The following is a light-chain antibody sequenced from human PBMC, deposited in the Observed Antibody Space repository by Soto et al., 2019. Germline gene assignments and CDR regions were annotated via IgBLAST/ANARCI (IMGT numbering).Light chain of an antibody. V-gene: IGLV1-40*01. CDR3: SSYTSSSTV. J-gene: IGLJ2*01. CDR2: RNT. Sequence: QSVLTQPPSVSGAPGQRVTISCIGGSSNIGAGYEVHWYQQLPGTVPKLLIYRNTYRPSGVSNRFSGSKSGNTASLTISGLQAEDEADYYCSSYTSSSTVFGGGTKLTVL. CDR1: SSNIGAGYE.